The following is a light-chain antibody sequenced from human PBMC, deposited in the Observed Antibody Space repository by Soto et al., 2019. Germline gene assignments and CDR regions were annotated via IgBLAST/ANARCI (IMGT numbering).Light chain of an antibody. CDR1: SSDVGGYNY. V-gene: IGLV2-14*01. CDR2: EGS. Sequence: QSALTQPASVSGSPGQSITISCTGTSSDVGGYNYVSWYQHHPGKAPKLMISEGSNRPSGVSNRFSGSKSGNTASLTISGLQAEDEADYYCSSFTSSTAVVFGGGTKVTVL. J-gene: IGLJ2*01. CDR3: SSFTSSTAVV.